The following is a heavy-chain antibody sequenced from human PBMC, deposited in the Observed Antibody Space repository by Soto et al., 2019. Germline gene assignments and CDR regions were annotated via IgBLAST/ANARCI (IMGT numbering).Heavy chain of an antibody. CDR2: ISGSGTAT. CDR1: GFTFSSYA. V-gene: IGHV3-23*01. Sequence: AGGSLRLSCAASGFTFSSYAMTWVRQAPGKGLEWVSVISGSGTATVYADSVKGRFAISRDNSKNTLYLQMNSLRAEDTAVYYCARPRAIRDVYDYWGQGTLVTVSS. CDR3: ARPRAIRDVYDY. J-gene: IGHJ4*02.